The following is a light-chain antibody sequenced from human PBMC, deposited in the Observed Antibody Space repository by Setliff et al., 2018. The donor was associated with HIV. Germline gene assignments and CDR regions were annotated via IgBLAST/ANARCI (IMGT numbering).Light chain of an antibody. CDR2: DVT. V-gene: IGLV2-14*03. Sequence: QSALTQPASVSASPGQSITISCTGSSSDVGGYNSVSWYQHHPGKAPKLMIYDVTKRPSGVSNRFSGSKSGNTASLTISGLQAEDEADYYCGSYTSSITLIFGGGTQLTVL. CDR3: GSYTSSITLI. J-gene: IGLJ2*01. CDR1: SSDVGGYNS.